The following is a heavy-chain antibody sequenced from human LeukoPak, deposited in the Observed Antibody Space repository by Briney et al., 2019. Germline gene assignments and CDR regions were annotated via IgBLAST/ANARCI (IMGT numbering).Heavy chain of an antibody. CDR2: IYTSGST. J-gene: IGHJ2*01. V-gene: IGHV4-4*07. CDR1: GGSISGYS. CDR3: ARVPYSDYVWYFDL. D-gene: IGHD5-12*01. Sequence: PSETLSLTCTVSGGSISGYSWNWIRQPAGKGLEWIGRIYTSGSTNYNPSLKSRVTMSLDTSKNQFSLRLNSVTAADTAVYHCARVPYSDYVWYFDLWGRGTLVSVSS.